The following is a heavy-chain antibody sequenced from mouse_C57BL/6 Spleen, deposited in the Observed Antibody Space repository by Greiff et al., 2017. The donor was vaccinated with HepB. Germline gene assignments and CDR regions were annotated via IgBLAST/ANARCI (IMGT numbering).Heavy chain of an antibody. CDR2: IYPGNSDT. Sequence: VQLQQSGTVLARPGASVKMSCKTSGYTFTSYWMHWVKQRPGQGLEWIGAIYPGNSDTSYNQKFKGKAKLTAVTSASTACMELSSLTNEDSAVYYWTRNYGSSYDYAMDYWGQGTSVTVSS. V-gene: IGHV1-5*01. CDR3: TRNYGSSYDYAMDY. J-gene: IGHJ4*01. D-gene: IGHD1-1*01. CDR1: GYTFTSYW.